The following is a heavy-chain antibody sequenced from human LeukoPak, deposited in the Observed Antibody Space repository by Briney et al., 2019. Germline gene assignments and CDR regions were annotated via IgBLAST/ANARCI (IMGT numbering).Heavy chain of an antibody. CDR1: GFTFARHA. CDR3: AREGGSCTSNSCFDYFDY. J-gene: IGHJ4*02. D-gene: IGHD6-13*01. Sequence: GGPLRLSCVGSGFTFARHALTWARQVPGKGREGVSTISGGGGSTHYADSVKGRFTISRDNSKDTVFLQMNNLRAEDTAIYYCAREGGSCTSNSCFDYFDYWGQGTLVTVSS. V-gene: IGHV3-23*01. CDR2: ISGGGGST.